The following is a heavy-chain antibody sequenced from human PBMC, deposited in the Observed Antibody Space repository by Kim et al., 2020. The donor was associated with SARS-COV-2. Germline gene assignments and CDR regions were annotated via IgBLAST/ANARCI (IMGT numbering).Heavy chain of an antibody. CDR3: AKATRMCSGGTCYTPFDY. J-gene: IGHJ4*02. V-gene: IGHV3-23*01. CDR2: ISGSGSST. CDR1: GFTFVSYA. D-gene: IGHD2-15*01. Sequence: GGSLRLSCAASGFTFVSYAMSWVRQAPGKGLEWVSAISGSGSSTHYADSVKGRFTISRDNSKNTLYLQMNSLRAEDTALYYCAKATRMCSGGTCYTPFDYWGQGTLVTVSS.